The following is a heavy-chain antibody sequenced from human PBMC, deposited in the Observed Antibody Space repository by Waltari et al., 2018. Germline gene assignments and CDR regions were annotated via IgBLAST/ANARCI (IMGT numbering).Heavy chain of an antibody. CDR2: INWNSGNI. D-gene: IGHD3-3*01. Sequence: EVQLVESGGGLVQPGRSLRPSCVGSGFGFVDAAWHWVRQVPGKGLEWVSGINWNSGNIGYADSVKGRFTISRDNAKNSLYLQINSVRTEDTALYYCTSDAFGNSIGGVFDYWGQGTLVNVSS. V-gene: IGHV3-9*01. CDR1: GFGFVDAA. J-gene: IGHJ4*02. CDR3: TSDAFGNSIGGVFDY.